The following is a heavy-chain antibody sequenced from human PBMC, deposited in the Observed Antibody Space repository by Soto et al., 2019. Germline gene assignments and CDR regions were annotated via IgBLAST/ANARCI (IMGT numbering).Heavy chain of an antibody. Sequence: GGSLRLSCAASGFTFRTYSMNWVRQAPGKGLEWVSYISSSSSTIYYADSVKGRFTISRDNAKNSLYLQMNSLRAEDTAMYFCASYNWNDVKAFDFWGQGTMVTVSS. J-gene: IGHJ3*01. CDR3: ASYNWNDVKAFDF. CDR2: ISSSSSTI. V-gene: IGHV3-48*01. CDR1: GFTFRTYS. D-gene: IGHD1-1*01.